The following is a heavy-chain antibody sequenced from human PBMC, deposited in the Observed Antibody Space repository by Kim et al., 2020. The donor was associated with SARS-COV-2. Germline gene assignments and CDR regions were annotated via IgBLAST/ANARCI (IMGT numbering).Heavy chain of an antibody. J-gene: IGHJ4*02. V-gene: IGHV4-34*01. CDR3: ARVGPGY. D-gene: IGHD3-3*01. CDR2: HSRST. Sequence: HSRSTNCNTSLKSRVTISVDTSKNKFSLKLSSVTAADTAVYYCARVGPGYWGQGTLVTVSS.